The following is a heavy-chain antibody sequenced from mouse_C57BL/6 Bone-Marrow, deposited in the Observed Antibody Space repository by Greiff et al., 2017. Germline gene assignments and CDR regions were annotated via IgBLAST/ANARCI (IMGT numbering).Heavy chain of an antibody. D-gene: IGHD2-5*01. J-gene: IGHJ4*01. CDR3: AAYYSNFYYAMDY. Sequence: VKLVESGPGLVAPSQSLSITCTVSGFSLTSYAISWVRQPPGKGLEWIGVIWTGGGTNYNSALKSRLSISKDNYKSQVFLKMNSLQTDDTARYYCAAYYSNFYYAMDYWGQGTSVTVSS. CDR2: IWTGGGT. CDR1: GFSLTSYA. V-gene: IGHV2-9-1*01.